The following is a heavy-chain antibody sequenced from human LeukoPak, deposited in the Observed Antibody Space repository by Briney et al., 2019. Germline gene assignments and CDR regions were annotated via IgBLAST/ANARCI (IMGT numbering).Heavy chain of an antibody. CDR3: ARDNGKGYYGMDV. CDR1: GLTFSSYA. CDR2: ISYDGSNK. V-gene: IGHV3-30-3*01. D-gene: IGHD4-17*01. Sequence: GGSLRLSCAASGLTFSSYAMHWVRQAPGKGLGWVAVISYDGSNKYYADSVKGRFTISRDNSKNTLYLQMNSLRAEDTAVYYCARDNGKGYYGMDVWGQGTTVTVSS. J-gene: IGHJ6*02.